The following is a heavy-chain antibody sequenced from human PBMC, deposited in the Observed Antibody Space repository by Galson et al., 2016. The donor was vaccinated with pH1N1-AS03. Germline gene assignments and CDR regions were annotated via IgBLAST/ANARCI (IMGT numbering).Heavy chain of an antibody. J-gene: IGHJ4*02. CDR1: GFSLATSGVG. V-gene: IGHV2-5*02. D-gene: IGHD2/OR15-2a*01. CDR2: IYWDDDK. Sequence: PALVTPTQTLTLTCAFSGFSLATSGVGVGWIRQPPGKALEWLALIYWDDDKLYNPSLKSRFTVTKDTSKNLVVLTLTDMDPVDTATYFCTRSRYYNTNLYYFDYWGQGTLVTVSS. CDR3: TRSRYYNTNLYYFDY.